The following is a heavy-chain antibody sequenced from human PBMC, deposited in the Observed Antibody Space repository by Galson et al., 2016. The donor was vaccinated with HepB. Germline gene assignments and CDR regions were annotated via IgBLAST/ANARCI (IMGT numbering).Heavy chain of an antibody. Sequence: PALVKPTQTLTLTCTCSGFSLTTADMRVSWIRQPPGRALEWLARIDWSGDKFYSASLKTRLTISKDTSKNQVVLTMTNMDPVDTATYYCAREPLYSGDGGGMDVWGQGTTVIVSS. CDR2: IDWSGDK. CDR1: GFSLTTADMR. J-gene: IGHJ6*02. V-gene: IGHV2-70*04. CDR3: AREPLYSGDGGGMDV. D-gene: IGHD2-2*02.